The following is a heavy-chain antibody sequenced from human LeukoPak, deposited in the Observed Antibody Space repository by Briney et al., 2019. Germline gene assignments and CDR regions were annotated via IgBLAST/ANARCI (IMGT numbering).Heavy chain of an antibody. Sequence: GGSLRLSCAASGFTFSSYAMSWVRQAPGKGLEWVSAISGSGGSTYYADSVKGRFTISRDNSKNTLYLQMSSLRAEDTAVYYCAKTPHYCGGDCYNFDYWGQGTLVTVSS. V-gene: IGHV3-23*01. CDR2: ISGSGGST. CDR1: GFTFSSYA. J-gene: IGHJ4*02. CDR3: AKTPHYCGGDCYNFDY. D-gene: IGHD2-21*02.